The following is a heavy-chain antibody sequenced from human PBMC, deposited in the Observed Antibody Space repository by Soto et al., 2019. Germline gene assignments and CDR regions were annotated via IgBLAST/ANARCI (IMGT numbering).Heavy chain of an antibody. Sequence: EVQLLESGGGLVQPGGSQRLSCAASGFTFSSYAMNWVRQAPGKGLEWVSVISGSGDSTYYADSGKGRFTISRDNSKNTLYLQVNSMRAEDTAVYYCARRASGRYFDYWGQGTLVTVSS. V-gene: IGHV3-23*01. CDR2: ISGSGDST. CDR3: ARRASGRYFDY. D-gene: IGHD7-27*01. CDR1: GFTFSSYA. J-gene: IGHJ4*02.